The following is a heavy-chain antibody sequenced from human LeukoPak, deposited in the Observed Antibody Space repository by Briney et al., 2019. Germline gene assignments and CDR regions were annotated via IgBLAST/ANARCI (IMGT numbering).Heavy chain of an antibody. CDR2: ISGSGGST. V-gene: IGHV3-23*01. CDR3: AKDPYAGYSYGSPLFDY. Sequence: GGSLRLSCAASGFTFSSYAMSWVRQAPGKGLEWVSAISGSGGSTYYADSVKGRFTISRDNSKNTPYLQMNSLRAEDTAVYYCAKDPYAGYSYGSPLFDYWGQGTLVTVSS. D-gene: IGHD5-18*01. CDR1: GFTFSSYA. J-gene: IGHJ4*02.